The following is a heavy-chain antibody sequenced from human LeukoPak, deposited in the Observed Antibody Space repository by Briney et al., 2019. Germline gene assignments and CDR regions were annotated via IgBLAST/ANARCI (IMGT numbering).Heavy chain of an antibody. D-gene: IGHD3-22*01. CDR1: GDSISSYS. V-gene: IGHV4-59*12. CDR2: IYYSGST. J-gene: IGHJ4*02. Sequence: PSETLSLTCIVSGDSISSYSWSWIRQPPGKGLEWIGYIYYSGSTNYNPSLKSRVTISVDASKNHFSLKLSSVTAADTAVYYCARAYDSSGYYYYGYWGQGTLVTVSS. CDR3: ARAYDSSGYYYYGY.